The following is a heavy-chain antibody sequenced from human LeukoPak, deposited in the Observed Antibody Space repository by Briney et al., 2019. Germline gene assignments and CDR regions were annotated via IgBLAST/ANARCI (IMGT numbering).Heavy chain of an antibody. J-gene: IGHJ4*02. CDR1: GFTFSSYA. Sequence: PGGSLRLSCAASGFTFSSYAMHWVRQAPGKGLEWVAVISYDGSNEYYADSVKGRFTISRDNSKNTLYLQMNSLRAEDTAVYYCARVSDSSGYYNDYWGQGTLVTVSS. CDR2: ISYDGSNE. D-gene: IGHD3-22*01. V-gene: IGHV3-30-3*01. CDR3: ARVSDSSGYYNDY.